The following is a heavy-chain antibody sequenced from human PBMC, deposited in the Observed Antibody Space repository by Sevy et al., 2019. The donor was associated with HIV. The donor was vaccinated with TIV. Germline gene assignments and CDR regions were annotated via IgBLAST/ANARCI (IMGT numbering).Heavy chain of an antibody. CDR1: GFDFSIYS. CDR3: AREGCTKPHDY. CDR2: LSFGCGKI. D-gene: IGHD2-8*01. Sequence: GGSLRLSCAASGFDFSIYSMSWVRQAPGKGLEWVSTLSFGCGKINYADSVKGRFTISRDNSKSSLYLQMNNVRVEDTAMYYCAREGCTKPHDYWGQGTLVTVSS. V-gene: IGHV3-23*01. J-gene: IGHJ4*02.